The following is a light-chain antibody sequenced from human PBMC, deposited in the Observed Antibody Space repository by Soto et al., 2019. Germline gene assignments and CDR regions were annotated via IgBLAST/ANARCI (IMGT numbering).Light chain of an antibody. J-gene: IGLJ3*02. V-gene: IGLV8-61*01. CDR1: SGSVSTSYY. CDR2: STN. Sequence: QTVVTQEPSFSVSPGRTVTLTCGLSSGSVSTSYYPRWYQQTPGQAPRTLIYSTNTRSSGVPDRFSGSILGNTAALTITGAQADDESQYYCVLYMGSGIWVFGGGTTLTVL. CDR3: VLYMGSGIWV.